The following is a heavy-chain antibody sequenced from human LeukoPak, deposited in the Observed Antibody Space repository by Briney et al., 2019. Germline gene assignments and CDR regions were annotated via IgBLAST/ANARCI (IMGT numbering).Heavy chain of an antibody. V-gene: IGHV3-21*01. CDR3: VRGRYNYGYIFDY. Sequence: GGSLRLSCAASGFTFSGYSMNWVRQAPGKGLEWVSPISSSSSYIYYADSMKGRFTVSRDNARNSVYLQMNSLRVEDTAVYYCVRGRYNYGYIFDYWGQGTLVTASS. CDR1: GFTFSGYS. D-gene: IGHD5-18*01. CDR2: ISSSSSYI. J-gene: IGHJ4*02.